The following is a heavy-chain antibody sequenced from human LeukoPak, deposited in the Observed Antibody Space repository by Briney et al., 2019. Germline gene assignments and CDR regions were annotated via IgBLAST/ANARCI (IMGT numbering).Heavy chain of an antibody. CDR1: GFTFSSYS. J-gene: IGHJ4*02. D-gene: IGHD5-12*01. CDR3: ARVRANGYEDY. Sequence: GGSLRLSCAASGFTFSSYSFNWVRQVPGKGLEWVSSITTTFCTYYKDSVEGRFTISRDTAKISLYLQMISLRSEDTAVYYCARVRANGYEDYWGQGTLVTVSS. V-gene: IGHV3-21*01. CDR2: ITTTFCT.